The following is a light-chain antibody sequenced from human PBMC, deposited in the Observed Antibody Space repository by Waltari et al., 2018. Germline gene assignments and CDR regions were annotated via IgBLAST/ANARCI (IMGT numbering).Light chain of an antibody. CDR2: EVS. V-gene: IGLV2-23*02. CDR1: SSDVGNYNL. CDR3: CSYAGDRSVL. J-gene: IGLJ2*01. Sequence: QSALTQPASVSGSPGQSITVSCTGTSSDVGNYNLVPWYQQHPGNAPKLLIYEVSQRPSGVSNRFSGSKSGTTASLTVSGLQAEDEAIYFCCSYAGDRSVLFGGGTKLTVL.